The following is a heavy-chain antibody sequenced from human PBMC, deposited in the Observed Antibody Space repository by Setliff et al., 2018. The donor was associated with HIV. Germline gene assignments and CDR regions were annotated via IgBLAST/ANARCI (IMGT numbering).Heavy chain of an antibody. CDR1: GISINGYY. CDR3: ARTRAPYFFDF. V-gene: IGHV4-4*08. J-gene: IGHJ4*02. CDR2: VSSIGNT. D-gene: IGHD1-26*01. Sequence: PSETLSLTFPGRVSGISINGYYWSWIRQSPRTRLEWIGYVSSIGNTNYNPSLKSRVTISVDTSKNQFSLQLNSVTAADTAVYFCARTRAPYFFDFWGQGAQVTVSS.